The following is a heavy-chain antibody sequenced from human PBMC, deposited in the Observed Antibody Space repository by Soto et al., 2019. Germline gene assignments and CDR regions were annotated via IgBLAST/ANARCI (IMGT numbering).Heavy chain of an antibody. CDR1: GFSLTTRGVG. V-gene: IGHV2-5*02. CDR3: AHIPNYYQYDWFDP. D-gene: IGHD3-16*01. CDR2: IYWDDDK. Sequence: QITLKESGPALVKPTQTLTLTCTFSGFSLTTRGVGVGWIRQPPGKALECLALIYWDDDKRYSPSLQSRLSNPKDTSKNQVVLTMTNVDPVDTATYYCAHIPNYYQYDWFDPWGQGTLVSVSS. J-gene: IGHJ5*02.